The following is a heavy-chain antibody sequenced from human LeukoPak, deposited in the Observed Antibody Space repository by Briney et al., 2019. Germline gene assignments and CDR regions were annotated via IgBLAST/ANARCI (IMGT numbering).Heavy chain of an antibody. D-gene: IGHD6-13*01. V-gene: IGHV3-74*01. CDR1: GFTFSNYW. CDR2: INSDGINT. CDR3: AKDVVAAAGTFDY. Sequence: GGSLRLSCAASGFTFSNYWMHWGRQAPGKGLVWVSRINSDGINTSYADSVKGRFTISRDNAKNTLNLQMNSLRAEDTAVYYCAKDVVAAAGTFDYWGQGTLVTVSS. J-gene: IGHJ4*02.